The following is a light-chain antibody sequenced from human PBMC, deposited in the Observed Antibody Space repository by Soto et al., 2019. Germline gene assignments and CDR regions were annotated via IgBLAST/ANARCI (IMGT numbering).Light chain of an antibody. CDR3: QQYNHWARS. Sequence: EIVMAQSPATLSVSPGERATLSCRASQSVSSNLAWYQQKRGQAPRLLIYGASSRATGIPARFSGSGSGTESTPTVGTLQSADFGVYYCQQYNHWARSFGKRPK. CDR2: GAS. CDR1: QSVSSN. V-gene: IGKV3-15*01. J-gene: IGKJ2*03.